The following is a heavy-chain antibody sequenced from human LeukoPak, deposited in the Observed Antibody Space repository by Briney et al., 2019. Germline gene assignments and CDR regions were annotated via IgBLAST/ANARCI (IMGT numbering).Heavy chain of an antibody. Sequence: GGSLRLSCAAFGFTFSSYSMNWVRQAPGKGLEWVSYISSSSSTIYYADSVKGRFTISRDNAKNSLYLQMNSLRAEDTAVYYCARLFDGLRFDYWGQGTLVTVSS. CDR3: ARLFDGLRFDY. CDR1: GFTFSSYS. J-gene: IGHJ4*02. V-gene: IGHV3-48*01. D-gene: IGHD4-17*01. CDR2: ISSSSSTI.